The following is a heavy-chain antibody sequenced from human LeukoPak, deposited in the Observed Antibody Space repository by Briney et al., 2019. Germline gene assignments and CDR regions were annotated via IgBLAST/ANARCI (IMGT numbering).Heavy chain of an antibody. Sequence: SETLSLTCTVSGGSISGGDYYWSWIRQPPGKGLEWIGYIYYSGSTYYNPSLKSRVTISVDTSKNQFSLKLSSVTAADTAVYYCATTRRLGYGDRPWDYYYYGMDVWGQGTTVTVSS. V-gene: IGHV4-30-4*01. CDR1: GGSISGGDYY. D-gene: IGHD4-17*01. J-gene: IGHJ6*02. CDR3: ATTRRLGYGDRPWDYYYYGMDV. CDR2: IYYSGST.